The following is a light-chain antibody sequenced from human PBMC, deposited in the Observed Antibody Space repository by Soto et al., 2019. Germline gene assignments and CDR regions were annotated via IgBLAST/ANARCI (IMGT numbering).Light chain of an antibody. V-gene: IGKV1-5*01. CDR3: QQYNSYQT. J-gene: IGKJ1*01. CDR2: DAS. Sequence: DVQLTQSPSTLSASVGDRVAITCQASQGIANYLNWFQFRPGKAPQLLIYDASSLESGVPSRFSGSGSGTEFTLTISSLQPDDFATYYCQQYNSYQTFGQGTKVDIK. CDR1: QGIANY.